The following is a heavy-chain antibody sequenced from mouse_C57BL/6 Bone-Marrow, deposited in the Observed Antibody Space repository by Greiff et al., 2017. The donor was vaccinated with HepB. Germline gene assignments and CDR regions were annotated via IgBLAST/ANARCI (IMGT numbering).Heavy chain of an antibody. Sequence: EVQRVESGGDLVKPGGSLKLSCAASGFTFSSYGMSWVRQTPDKRLEWVATISRGGSYTYYPDSVKGRFTISRDNAKNTLYLQMSSLKSEDTAMYYCARHERRYGNYYAMDYWGQGTSVTVSS. CDR3: ARHERRYGNYYAMDY. D-gene: IGHD2-10*02. CDR2: ISRGGSYT. J-gene: IGHJ4*01. CDR1: GFTFSSYG. V-gene: IGHV5-6*01.